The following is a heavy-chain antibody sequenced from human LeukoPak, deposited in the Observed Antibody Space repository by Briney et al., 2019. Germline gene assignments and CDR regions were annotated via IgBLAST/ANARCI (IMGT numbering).Heavy chain of an antibody. V-gene: IGHV3-21*01. Sequence: GGSLRLSCAASGFTFSSYSMNWVRQAPGKELEWVSSISSSSSYIYYADSVKGRFTISRDNSKNTLYLQMNSLRAEDTAVYYCTRMTTVGPNWFDPWGQGTLVTVSS. J-gene: IGHJ5*02. CDR2: ISSSSSYI. CDR1: GFTFSSYS. D-gene: IGHD4-23*01. CDR3: TRMTTVGPNWFDP.